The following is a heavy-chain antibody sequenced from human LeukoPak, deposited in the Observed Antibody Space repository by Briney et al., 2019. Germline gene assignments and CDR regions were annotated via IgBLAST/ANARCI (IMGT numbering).Heavy chain of an antibody. CDR1: GGSVSDYY. J-gene: IGHJ4*02. CDR3: ARDPGGSGWYLGYFDY. CDR2: IYHTGST. D-gene: IGHD6-19*01. Sequence: SETLSLTCTISGGSVSDYYWSWIRQSPGKGPEWIGYIYHTGSTSYSPSLKSRVTISADTSQNQFSLKLSSVTAADTAVYYCARDPGGSGWYLGYFDYWGQGTLVTVSS. V-gene: IGHV4-59*02.